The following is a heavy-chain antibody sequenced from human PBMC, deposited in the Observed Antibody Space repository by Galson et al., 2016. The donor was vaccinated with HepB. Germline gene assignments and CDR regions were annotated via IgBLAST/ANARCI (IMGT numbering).Heavy chain of an antibody. Sequence: SVKVSCKASGYTFNAHGITWVRQAPGQGLEWMGWITTYNGHINYAQNLQGRVTLTTDTSTTTAYMELRSLTSEDTAVYYCARRSRYFSSTSCYYDAFDIGGQGTKVTFAS. V-gene: IGHV1-18*04. CDR2: ITTYNGHI. J-gene: IGHJ3*02. D-gene: IGHD2-2*01. CDR3: ARRSRYFSSTSCYYDAFDI. CDR1: GYTFNAHG.